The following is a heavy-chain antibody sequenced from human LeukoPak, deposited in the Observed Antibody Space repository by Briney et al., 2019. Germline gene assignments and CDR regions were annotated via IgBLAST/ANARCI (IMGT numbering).Heavy chain of an antibody. CDR2: IYHSGST. CDR3: ARDRPTGGIDY. D-gene: IGHD7-27*01. J-gene: IGHJ4*02. V-gene: IGHV4-59*12. Sequence: SETLSLTCTVSGGSISSYYWSWIRQPPGKGLEWIGYIYHSGSTYYNPSLKSRVTISVDRSKNQFSLKLSSVTAADTAVYYCARDRPTGGIDYWGQGTLVTVSS. CDR1: GGSISSYY.